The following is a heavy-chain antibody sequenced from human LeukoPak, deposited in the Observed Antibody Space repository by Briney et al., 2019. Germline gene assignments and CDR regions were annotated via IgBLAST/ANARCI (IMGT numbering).Heavy chain of an antibody. D-gene: IGHD1-26*01. CDR3: ARELGGSYFDY. Sequence: PGGSLRLSCAASGFTFSTYGMHWVRQAPGKGLEWVAVIWYDGSNKYYADSVKGRFTISRDNSKNTLYLQMNSLRAEDTAVYYCARELGGSYFDYWGQGTLVTVSS. J-gene: IGHJ4*02. CDR1: GFTFSTYG. V-gene: IGHV3-33*01. CDR2: IWYDGSNK.